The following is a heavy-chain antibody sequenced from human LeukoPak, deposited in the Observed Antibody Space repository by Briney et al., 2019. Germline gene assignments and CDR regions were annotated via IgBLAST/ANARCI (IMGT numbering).Heavy chain of an antibody. D-gene: IGHD3-22*01. Sequence: GASVKVSCKASGYTFTSYGISWVRQAPGQGLEWMGWINAGNGNTKYSQKFQGRVTITRDTSASTAYMELSSLRSEDTAVYYCARHDSSGYYYFHFDYWGQGTLVTVSS. CDR3: ARHDSSGYYYFHFDY. CDR1: GYTFTSYG. J-gene: IGHJ4*02. CDR2: INAGNGNT. V-gene: IGHV1-3*01.